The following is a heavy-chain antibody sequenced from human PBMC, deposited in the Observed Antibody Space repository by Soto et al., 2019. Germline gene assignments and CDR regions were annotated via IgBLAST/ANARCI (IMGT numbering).Heavy chain of an antibody. CDR1: GFTFSSYA. Sequence: PGGSLRLSCAASGFTFSSYAMHWVRQAPGKGLDWVAVISYDGSNKYYADSVKGRFTISRDNSKNTLYLQMNSLRAEDTAVYYCARDLWNYYDSSGYRQGFDPWGQGTLVTVSS. CDR3: ARDLWNYYDSSGYRQGFDP. CDR2: ISYDGSNK. D-gene: IGHD3-22*01. V-gene: IGHV3-30-3*01. J-gene: IGHJ5*02.